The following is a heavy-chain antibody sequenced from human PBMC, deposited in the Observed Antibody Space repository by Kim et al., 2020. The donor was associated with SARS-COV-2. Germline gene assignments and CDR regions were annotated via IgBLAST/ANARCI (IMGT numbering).Heavy chain of an antibody. CDR3: ARDNQVDTAMVPASDY. CDR2: ISSSSSYI. V-gene: IGHV3-21*04. CDR1: GFTFSSYS. D-gene: IGHD5-18*01. J-gene: IGHJ4*02. Sequence: GSLRLSCAASGFTFSSYSMNWVRQAPGKGLEWVSSISSSSSYIYYADSVKGRFTISRDNAKNSLYLQMNSLRAEDTAVYYCARDNQVDTAMVPASDYWGQGTLVTVSS.